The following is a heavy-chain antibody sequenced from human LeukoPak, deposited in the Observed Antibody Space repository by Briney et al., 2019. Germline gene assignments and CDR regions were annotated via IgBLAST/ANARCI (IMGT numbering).Heavy chain of an antibody. V-gene: IGHV3-30*02. J-gene: IGHJ3*01. CDR3: ARGNSNGFDV. CDR2: IRFDGTAQ. D-gene: IGHD1-7*01. CDR1: GFTFNNYG. Sequence: PGGSLRLSCSASGFTFNNYGMDWVRQAPGKGLEWVAFIRFDGTAQYYADSVKGRFTISRDNSKNTLYLQVNSVRPEDTAVYYCARGNSNGFDVWGQGTVVTVSS.